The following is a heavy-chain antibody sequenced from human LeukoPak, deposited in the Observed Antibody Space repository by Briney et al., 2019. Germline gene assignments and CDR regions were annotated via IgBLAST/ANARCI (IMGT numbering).Heavy chain of an antibody. D-gene: IGHD3-16*01. V-gene: IGHV1-2*02. CDR1: GYTFTYYY. Sequence: ASVKVSCKASGYTFTYYYMHWVRQAPGQGLEWMGWINPNSGGTNYAQKFQGRVTMTRDTSISTAYMELSRLRYDDTAVYYSATGRWGVDYWGQGTLVTVSS. CDR2: INPNSGGT. J-gene: IGHJ4*02. CDR3: ATGRWGVDY.